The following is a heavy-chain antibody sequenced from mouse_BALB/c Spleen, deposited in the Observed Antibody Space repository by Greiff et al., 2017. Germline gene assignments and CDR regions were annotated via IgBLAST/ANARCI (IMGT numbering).Heavy chain of an antibody. J-gene: IGHJ4*01. CDR2: IDPANGNT. V-gene: IGHV14-3*02. D-gene: IGHD1-2*01. CDR3: APTATGYAMDY. CDR1: GFNIKDTY. Sequence: EVQLQQSGAELVKPGASVKLSCTASGFNIKDTYMHWVKQRPEQGLEWIGRIDPANGNTKYDPKFQGKATITADTSSNTAYLQLSSLTSEDTAVYYCAPTATGYAMDYWGQGTSVTVSS.